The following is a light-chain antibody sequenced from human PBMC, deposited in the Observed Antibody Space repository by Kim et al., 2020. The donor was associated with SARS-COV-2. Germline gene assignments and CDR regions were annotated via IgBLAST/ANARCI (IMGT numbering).Light chain of an antibody. CDR3: QHYGSSPLT. Sequence: SPGERATLSCRASQSVSNSYLAWYQQKPGQAPRLLIYGASSRATGIPDRFSGSGSGTDFTFSISRLEPEDFAVYYCQHYGSSPLTFGGGTKVDIK. J-gene: IGKJ4*01. CDR2: GAS. CDR1: QSVSNSY. V-gene: IGKV3-20*01.